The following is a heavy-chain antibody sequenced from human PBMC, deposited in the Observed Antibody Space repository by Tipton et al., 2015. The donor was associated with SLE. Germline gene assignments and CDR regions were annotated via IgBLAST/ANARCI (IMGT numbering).Heavy chain of an antibody. V-gene: IGHV3-73*01. CDR2: ISTKTINYAT. J-gene: IGHJ6*02. CDR3: TRLDAGMDV. CDR1: GFTFSGSA. Sequence: SLRLSCAASGFTFSGSAMHWVRQASGKGLEWVGRISTKTINYATAYTASVEGRFTISRDDSKNTAYLQMSSLKTEDTAVYYCTRLDAGMDVWGQGTTVTVSS.